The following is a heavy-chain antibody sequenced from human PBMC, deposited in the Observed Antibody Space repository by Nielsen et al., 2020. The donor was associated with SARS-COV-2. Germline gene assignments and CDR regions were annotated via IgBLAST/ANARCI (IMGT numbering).Heavy chain of an antibody. CDR3: ARRYSGSYFSLYYYYGMDV. CDR1: GFTFSYYY. Sequence: LKISRAASGFTFSYYYMSWIRQAPGKGLEWVSYISSSSSYTNYADSVKGRFTISRDNAKNSLYLQMNSLRAEDTAVYYCARRYSGSYFSLYYYYGMDVWGQGTTVTVSS. V-gene: IGHV3-11*06. CDR2: ISSSSSYT. D-gene: IGHD1-26*01. J-gene: IGHJ6*02.